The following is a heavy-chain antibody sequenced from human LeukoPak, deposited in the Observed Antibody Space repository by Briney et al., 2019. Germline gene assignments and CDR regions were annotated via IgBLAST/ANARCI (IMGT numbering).Heavy chain of an antibody. D-gene: IGHD3-9*01. CDR1: GGSISSGDYY. Sequence: SQTLSLTCTVSGGSISSGDYYWSWIRQPPGKGLEWIGYIYYSGSTNYNPSLKSRVTISVDTSKNQFSLKLSSVTAADTAVYYCARESDILTGYYFDYWGQGTLVTVSS. V-gene: IGHV4-61*08. CDR3: ARESDILTGYYFDY. CDR2: IYYSGST. J-gene: IGHJ4*02.